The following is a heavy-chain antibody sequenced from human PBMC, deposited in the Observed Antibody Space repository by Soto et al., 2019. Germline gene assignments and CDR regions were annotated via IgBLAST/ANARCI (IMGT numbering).Heavy chain of an antibody. D-gene: IGHD1-26*01. CDR1: GGIFSSYA. Sequence: QVQLVQSGAEVKKPGSSVKVSCKASGGIFSSYAISWLRQAPGQGLEWMGAVIPILGQAYYAQNFQDRVTITADESTRTADMDLISLRSDDTAVYLCARVGGVGAPPGADFWGQGTLVTVSA. V-gene: IGHV1-69*01. J-gene: IGHJ4*02. CDR2: VIPILGQA. CDR3: ARVGGVGAPPGADF.